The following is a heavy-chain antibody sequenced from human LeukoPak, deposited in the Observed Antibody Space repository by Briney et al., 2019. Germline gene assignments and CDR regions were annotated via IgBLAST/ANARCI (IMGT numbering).Heavy chain of an antibody. CDR3: ARHTGPYYSSGSYGMDV. D-gene: IGHD3-10*01. CDR2: ISSGGTSM. J-gene: IGHJ6*02. Sequence: GGSLRLSCAASGFNFNAYSTNWVRQAPGKGLEWVSSISSGGTSMYYADSVKGRFTISRDNAKNSLFLQMNSLRAEDTSVYYCARHTGPYYSSGSYGMDVWGQGTTVTVSS. V-gene: IGHV3-21*01. CDR1: GFNFNAYS.